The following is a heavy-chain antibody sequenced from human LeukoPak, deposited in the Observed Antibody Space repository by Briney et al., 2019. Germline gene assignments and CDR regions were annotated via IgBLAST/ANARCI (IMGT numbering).Heavy chain of an antibody. CDR2: IYHSGST. D-gene: IGHD3-22*01. Sequence: SETLSLTCSVSGGSISSDNWWSWVRQPPGKGLEWIGEIYHSGSTVYNPSLESRVTISVDKSKNQVALRLGSVTAADTAVYYCTRDYDSSGYYFLMWGQGTLVTVSS. J-gene: IGHJ4*02. CDR1: GGSISSDNW. CDR3: TRDYDSSGYYFLM. V-gene: IGHV4-4*02.